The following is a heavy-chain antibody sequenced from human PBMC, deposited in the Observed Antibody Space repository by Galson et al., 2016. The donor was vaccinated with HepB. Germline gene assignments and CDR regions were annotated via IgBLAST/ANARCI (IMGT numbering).Heavy chain of an antibody. CDR1: GYTFTSYD. CDR3: ARGRGTFGY. CDR2: MNSNSGNT. J-gene: IGHJ4*02. D-gene: IGHD3-10*01. Sequence: SVKVSCKASGYTFTSYDINWVRQATGQGLEWMGWMNSNSGNTVYAQEFQGRLTMTRNTSISTAYMELSSLTSEDTAIYFCARGRGTFGYWGQGSLVTVSS. V-gene: IGHV1-8*01.